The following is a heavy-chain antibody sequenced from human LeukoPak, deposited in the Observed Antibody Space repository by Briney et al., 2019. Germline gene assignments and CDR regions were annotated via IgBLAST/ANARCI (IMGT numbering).Heavy chain of an antibody. Sequence: SETLSLTCTVSGGSISRYYWSWIRQPPGKGLEWIGYIYYSGSTNYNPSLKRPVTISVNTSKNQFSLKLSSVTAADTAVYYCARAYYYDSSGYSSYWYFDLWGRGTLVTVSS. CDR2: IYYSGST. V-gene: IGHV4-59*01. J-gene: IGHJ2*01. D-gene: IGHD3-22*01. CDR3: ARAYYYDSSGYSSYWYFDL. CDR1: GGSISRYY.